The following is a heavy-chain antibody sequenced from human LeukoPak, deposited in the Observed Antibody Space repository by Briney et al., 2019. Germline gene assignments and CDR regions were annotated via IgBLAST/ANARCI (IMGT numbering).Heavy chain of an antibody. J-gene: IGHJ4*02. V-gene: IGHV3-30*02. CDR2: IWYDGSNK. Sequence: GGSLRLSCVASGFTFSSYGMHWVRQAPGKGLEWVAVIWYDGSNKYYADSVKGRFTISRDNSKNTLYLQMNSLRAEDTAVYYCAKEGYSSEHYFDYWGQGTLVTVSS. D-gene: IGHD6-19*01. CDR1: GFTFSSYG. CDR3: AKEGYSSEHYFDY.